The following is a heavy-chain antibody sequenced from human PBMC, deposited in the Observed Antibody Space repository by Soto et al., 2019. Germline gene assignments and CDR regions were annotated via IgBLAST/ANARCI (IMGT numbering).Heavy chain of an antibody. CDR1: GYTLLDYD. V-gene: IGHV1-8*01. CDR2: MNSNTGNT. J-gene: IGHJ4*02. CDR3: ARGFSSYSGR. D-gene: IGHD3-10*01. Sequence: GASVEVFCMASGYTLLDYDFKWVRQAAGLGLEWIAWMNSNTGNTAYAPKFNCRDTLIRDISISTVYLHLSSLTSADTAGSVGARGFSSYSGRWAQGTRVTVSS.